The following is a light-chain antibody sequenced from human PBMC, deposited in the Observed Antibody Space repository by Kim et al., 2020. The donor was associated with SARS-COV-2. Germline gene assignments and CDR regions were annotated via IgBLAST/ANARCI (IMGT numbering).Light chain of an antibody. J-gene: IGKJ1*01. CDR1: QSISSW. CDR3: QQYNSHTWT. CDR2: DAS. Sequence: DIQMTQSPSTVSASVGDRVTITCRASQSISSWLAWYQQKPGKAPKLLIYDASSLESGVPSRFSGSGSGTEFTLTISSLQPDDFATYYCQQYNSHTWTFGQGTRVDIK. V-gene: IGKV1-5*01.